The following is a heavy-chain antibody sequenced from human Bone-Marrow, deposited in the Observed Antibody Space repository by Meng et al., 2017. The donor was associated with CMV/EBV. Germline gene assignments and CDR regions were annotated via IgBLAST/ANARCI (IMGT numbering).Heavy chain of an antibody. CDR2: INPNSGGT. CDR1: GYTFTGYY. J-gene: IGHJ4*02. Sequence: ASVKVSCKASGYTFTGYYMHWVRQAPGQGLEWMGWINPNSGGTNYAQKFQGRVTMTRDTSISTAYMELSSLRAEDTAVYYCARDRAWNDFWSGYYHYWGQGTLVTVSS. V-gene: IGHV1-2*02. CDR3: ARDRAWNDFWSGYYHY. D-gene: IGHD3-3*01.